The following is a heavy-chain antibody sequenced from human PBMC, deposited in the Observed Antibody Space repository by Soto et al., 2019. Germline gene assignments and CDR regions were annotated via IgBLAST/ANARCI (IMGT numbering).Heavy chain of an antibody. D-gene: IGHD2-8*01. CDR1: GFTFSSYA. V-gene: IGHV3-23*01. CDR2: ISGSGGST. CDR3: AKPRRGYCTNGVCFPYFQH. J-gene: IGHJ1*01. Sequence: PGGSLILSCAASGFTFSSYAMSWVRQAPGKGLEWVSAISGSGGSTYYADSVKGRFTISRDNSKNTLYLQMNSLRAEDTAVYYCAKPRRGYCTNGVCFPYFQHWGQGT.